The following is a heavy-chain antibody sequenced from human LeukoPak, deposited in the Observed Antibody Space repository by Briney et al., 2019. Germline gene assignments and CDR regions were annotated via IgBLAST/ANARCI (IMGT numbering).Heavy chain of an antibody. CDR3: AKDLYYYGSSGYYGEY. Sequence: ASVKVSCKASGYTFTDSGINWARQAPGQGLEWMGWISAYNGNTHYAQNLQGRVTMTTDKSTSTAYMELRSLRSDDTAVYYCAKDLYYYGSSGYYGEYWGQGTLVTVSS. CDR1: GYTFTDSG. CDR2: ISAYNGNT. V-gene: IGHV1-18*01. J-gene: IGHJ4*02. D-gene: IGHD3-22*01.